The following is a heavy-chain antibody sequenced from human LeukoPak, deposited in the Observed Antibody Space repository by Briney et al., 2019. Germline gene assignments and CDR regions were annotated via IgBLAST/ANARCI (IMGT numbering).Heavy chain of an antibody. V-gene: IGHV3-23*01. D-gene: IGHD5-18*01. Sequence: GGSLRLSCVASGFTFSNYAMGWVRQAPGKGLEWVSAIYGGGGSAYYADSVKGRFTISRDNSKNTLYLQMNSLRAEDTAEYYCSKDDLTARSDYWGQGTLVTVSS. J-gene: IGHJ4*02. CDR3: SKDDLTARSDY. CDR1: GFTFSNYA. CDR2: IYGGGGSA.